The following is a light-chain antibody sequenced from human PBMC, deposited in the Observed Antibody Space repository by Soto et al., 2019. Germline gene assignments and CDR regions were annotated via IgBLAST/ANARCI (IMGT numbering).Light chain of an antibody. CDR2: DVS. V-gene: IGLV2-14*01. J-gene: IGLJ1*01. CDR1: SSDDGGYNY. Sequence: QSVLTQPASVSGSPGQSITISCTGTSSDDGGYNYVSWYQQHSGKAPKLMIYDVSNRPSGVSNRFSGSKSGNTASLTIPGLQAEDEADYYCSSYTSSSTSYVFGTGTKVTVL. CDR3: SSYTSSSTSYV.